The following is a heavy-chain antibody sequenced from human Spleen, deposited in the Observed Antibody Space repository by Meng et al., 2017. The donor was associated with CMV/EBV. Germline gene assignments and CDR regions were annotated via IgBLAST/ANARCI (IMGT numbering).Heavy chain of an antibody. CDR2: ISWDAAST. D-gene: IGHD6-13*01. Sequence: GESLKISCAASGFTFSSYAMSWVRQAPGKGLEWVSLISWDAASTYYADSVKGRFTISRDSSKNSLYLQMNSLRPEDTAFYYCVKERGVGYSSSWDFDYWGQGTLVTVSS. CDR3: VKERGVGYSSSWDFDY. J-gene: IGHJ4*02. CDR1: GFTFSSYA. V-gene: IGHV3-43D*03.